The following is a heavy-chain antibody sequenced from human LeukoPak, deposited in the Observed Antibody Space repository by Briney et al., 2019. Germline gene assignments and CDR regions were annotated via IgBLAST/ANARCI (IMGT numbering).Heavy chain of an antibody. V-gene: IGHV3-9*01. CDR3: ARGGSYYHFDY. CDR1: GFTFDDYA. J-gene: IGHJ4*02. D-gene: IGHD1-26*01. Sequence: GGSLRLSCAASGFTFDDYAMHWVRRAPGKGLEWVSGISWNSGSIGYADSVKGRFTISRDNAKNSLYLQMNSLRAEDTALYYCARGGSYYHFDYWGQGTLVTVSS. CDR2: ISWNSGSI.